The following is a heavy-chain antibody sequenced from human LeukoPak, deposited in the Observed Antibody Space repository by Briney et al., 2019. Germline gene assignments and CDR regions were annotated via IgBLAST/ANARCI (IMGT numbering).Heavy chain of an antibody. CDR3: ARTRGYSGYDGEYYFDY. J-gene: IGHJ4*02. V-gene: IGHV3-66*02. D-gene: IGHD5-12*01. Sequence: PGGSLRLSCAASGFTVSSNYMSWVRQAPGKGLEWVSVIYSGGSTYYADSVKGRSTISRDNSKNTLYLQMNSLRAEDTAVYYCARTRGYSGYDGEYYFDYWGQGTLVTVSS. CDR1: GFTVSSNY. CDR2: IYSGGST.